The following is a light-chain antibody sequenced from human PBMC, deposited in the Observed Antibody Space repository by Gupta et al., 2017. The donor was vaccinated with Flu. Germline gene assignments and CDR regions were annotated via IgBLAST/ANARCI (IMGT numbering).Light chain of an antibody. V-gene: IGKV3-15*01. Sequence: VSPGERATLSCRASQSVSSNLAWYQQKPGQAPRLLIHDASTRATGIPARFSGSGSGAEFTLTISSLQSEDFAVYYCQQYNDWPYTFGQGAKLEIK. J-gene: IGKJ2*01. CDR2: DAS. CDR3: QQYNDWPYT. CDR1: QSVSSN.